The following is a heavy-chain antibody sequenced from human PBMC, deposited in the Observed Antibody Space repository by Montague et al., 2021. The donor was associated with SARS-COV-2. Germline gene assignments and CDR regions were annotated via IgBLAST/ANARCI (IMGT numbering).Heavy chain of an antibody. Sequence: SLRLSCAASGFTVSSNYMSWVRRAPGKGLERVSVIYSGGSTNYADSVKGRFTISRDTSKNTLYLQMNSLRAEDTAVYYCARDPNQYDILTGSYRGYYAFDIWGQGTMVTVSS. CDR1: GFTVSSNY. V-gene: IGHV3-66*01. CDR2: IYSGGST. J-gene: IGHJ3*02. D-gene: IGHD3-9*01. CDR3: ARDPNQYDILTGSYRGYYAFDI.